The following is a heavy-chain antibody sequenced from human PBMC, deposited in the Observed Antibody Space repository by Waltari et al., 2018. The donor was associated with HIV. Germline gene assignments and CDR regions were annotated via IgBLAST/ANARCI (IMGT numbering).Heavy chain of an antibody. CDR1: GFTLSDHY. Sequence: EVQLVESGGGLVQPGGSLRLSCAASGFTLSDHYMDWVRQAPGKGLDWVGRSRSNANGYTTEYAASGEGRFSISRDEASNSAYLQMNSLKTEDTSVYFCGRGAAGSVSDYWGPGTLVTVSS. V-gene: IGHV3-72*01. D-gene: IGHD2-15*01. J-gene: IGHJ4*02. CDR2: SRSNANGYTT. CDR3: GRGAAGSVSDY.